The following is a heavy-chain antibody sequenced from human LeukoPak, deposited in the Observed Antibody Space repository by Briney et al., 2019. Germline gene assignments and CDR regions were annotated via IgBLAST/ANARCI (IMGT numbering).Heavy chain of an antibody. V-gene: IGHV4-4*07. Sequence: SETLSLTCTVSGGSISSYYWSWIRQPAGKGLEWIGRIYTSGSTNYNPSLKSRVTMSVDTSKNQFSLKLCSVTAADTAVYYCARADYFGYCSSTSCYKAEYFQHWGQGTLVTVSS. CDR3: ARADYFGYCSSTSCYKAEYFQH. CDR1: GGSISSYY. J-gene: IGHJ1*01. D-gene: IGHD2-2*02. CDR2: IYTSGST.